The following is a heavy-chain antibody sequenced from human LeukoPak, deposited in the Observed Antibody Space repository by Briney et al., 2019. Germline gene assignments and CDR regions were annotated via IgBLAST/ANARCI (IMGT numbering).Heavy chain of an antibody. D-gene: IGHD6-19*01. Sequence: GGSLRLSCAASGFTFSDYYMSWIRQAPRKGLEWVSYISSSSSYTNYADSVKGRFTISRDNAKNALYLQMNSLRAEDTAVYYCARSGIAVAGTVDYWGQGTLVTVSS. CDR1: GFTFSDYY. CDR2: ISSSSSYT. V-gene: IGHV3-11*06. CDR3: ARSGIAVAGTVDY. J-gene: IGHJ4*02.